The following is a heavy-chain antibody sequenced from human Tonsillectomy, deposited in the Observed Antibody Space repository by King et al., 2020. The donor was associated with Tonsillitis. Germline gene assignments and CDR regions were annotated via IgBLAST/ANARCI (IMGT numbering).Heavy chain of an antibody. CDR1: GFTFSNYG. Sequence: VQLVESGGGLVQPGGSLRLSCAASGFTFSNYGMLWFRQAPGKGLVWFSSISGSGSNTYYADSVKGRFTISRDNFKNTQYLQMNSLRAEVTAVYYCAKGGEAVAVWFDPWGQGTLVTVSS. J-gene: IGHJ5*02. V-gene: IGHV3-23*04. CDR3: AKGGEAVAVWFDP. CDR2: ISGSGSNT. D-gene: IGHD6-19*01.